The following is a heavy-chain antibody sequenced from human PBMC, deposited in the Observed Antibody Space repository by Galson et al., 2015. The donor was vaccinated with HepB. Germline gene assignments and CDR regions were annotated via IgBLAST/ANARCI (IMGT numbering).Heavy chain of an antibody. D-gene: IGHD2-2*01. Sequence: SVKVSCKASGGSVSTYTINWVRQVPGQGLDWMGAIIPVFGTTTYAQKFQGRVTITADESTSTAYMELSSLKYDDMAVYYCASRHCSSANCPGHYFYYYYMDVWGKGTTVTVSS. CDR1: GGSVSTYT. V-gene: IGHV1-69*13. J-gene: IGHJ6*03. CDR2: IIPVFGTT. CDR3: ASRHCSSANCPGHYFYYYYMDV.